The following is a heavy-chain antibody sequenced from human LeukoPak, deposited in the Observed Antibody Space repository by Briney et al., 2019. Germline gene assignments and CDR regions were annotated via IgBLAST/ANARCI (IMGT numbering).Heavy chain of an antibody. J-gene: IGHJ4*02. CDR1: GYTFTNYG. Sequence: ASVKVSCKASGYTFTNYGITWVRQAPGHGLEWMGWTSTSNGYTNYVQKFQGRVTMTTDTSTTTAYMELRSLTSGDTAVYYCARDRQGGYWGQGSLVTVSS. CDR3: ARDRQGGY. V-gene: IGHV1-18*01. CDR2: TSTSNGYT.